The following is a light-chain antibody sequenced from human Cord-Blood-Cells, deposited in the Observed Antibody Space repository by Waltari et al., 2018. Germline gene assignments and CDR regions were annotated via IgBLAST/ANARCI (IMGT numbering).Light chain of an antibody. V-gene: IGKV4-1*01. CDR2: WAS. Sequence: DLVLTQSPDSLAVSLGERATLNCKSSQSVLYSSNNKNYLAWYQQKPGQPPKLLIYWASTRESGVPDRFSGSGSGTDFTLTISSLQAEDVAVYYCQQYYSTPWTFGQGTKVEIK. CDR3: QQYYSTPWT. J-gene: IGKJ1*01. CDR1: QSVLYSSNNKNY.